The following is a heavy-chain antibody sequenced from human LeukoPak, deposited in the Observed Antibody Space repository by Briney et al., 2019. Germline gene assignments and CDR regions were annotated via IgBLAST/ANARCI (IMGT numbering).Heavy chain of an antibody. Sequence: SETLSLTCTVSGDSISSSGYYWGWIRQPPGKGLEWIGTIYYSGSTYYNPSLESRVTISIDTSKNQFSLKLNSVTAADTAVYYCARVLPQWLARYYFDYWGQGSLVTVSS. CDR3: ARVLPQWLARYYFDY. V-gene: IGHV4-39*01. CDR2: IYYSGST. CDR1: GDSISSSGYY. J-gene: IGHJ4*02. D-gene: IGHD6-19*01.